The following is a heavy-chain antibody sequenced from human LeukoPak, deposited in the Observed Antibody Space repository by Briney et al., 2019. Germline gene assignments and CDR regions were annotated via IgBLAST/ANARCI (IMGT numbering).Heavy chain of an antibody. CDR2: ISYDGSNK. D-gene: IGHD2-15*01. V-gene: IGHV3-30-3*01. Sequence: GGSLRLSCAASGFTVSSNYMSWVRQAPGKGLEWVAVISYDGSNKYYADSVKGRFTISRDNSKNTLYLQMNSLRAEDTAVYYCATDGRAAVFDYWGQGTLVTVSS. CDR3: ATDGRAAVFDY. J-gene: IGHJ4*02. CDR1: GFTVSSNY.